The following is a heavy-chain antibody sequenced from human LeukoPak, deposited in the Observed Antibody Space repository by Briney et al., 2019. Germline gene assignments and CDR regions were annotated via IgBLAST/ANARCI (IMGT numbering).Heavy chain of an antibody. CDR2: IRYDGSNK. Sequence: QPGGSLRLSCAASGFTFSSYGMHWVRQAPGKGLEWVAFIRYDGSNKYYADSVKGRFTISRDNSKNTLYLQMNSLRAEDTAVYYCAALKSDIVVVPAATPYYWGQGTLVTVSS. CDR1: GFTFSSYG. V-gene: IGHV3-30*02. D-gene: IGHD2-2*01. J-gene: IGHJ4*02. CDR3: AALKSDIVVVPAATPYY.